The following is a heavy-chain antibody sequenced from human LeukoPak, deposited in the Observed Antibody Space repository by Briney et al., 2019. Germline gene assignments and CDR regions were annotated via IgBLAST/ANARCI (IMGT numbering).Heavy chain of an antibody. CDR1: GFTFSTSA. Sequence: GGSLRLSCAASGFTFSTSAMNWVRQVPGKGLEWVSSSDYASSHIYYAASVRGRFTISRDNARNSVYLQMNSLRVEDTAVYYCARDPLRYLRVGHYDYWGQGTLVAVSS. V-gene: IGHV3-21*01. D-gene: IGHD3-9*01. J-gene: IGHJ4*02. CDR2: SDYASSHI. CDR3: ARDPLRYLRVGHYDY.